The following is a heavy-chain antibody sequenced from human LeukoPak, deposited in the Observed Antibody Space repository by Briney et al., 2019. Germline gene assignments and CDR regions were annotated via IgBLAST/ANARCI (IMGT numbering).Heavy chain of an antibody. CDR1: GGSFSGYY. Sequence: SETLSLTCAVYGGSFSGYYWSWIRQPSGKGLEWIGEINHSGSTNYNPSLKSRVTISVDTSENQFSLKLSSVTAADTAVYYCARGSGSYSLYYFDYWGQGTLVTVSS. CDR2: INHSGST. J-gene: IGHJ4*02. V-gene: IGHV4-34*01. CDR3: ARGSGSYSLYYFDY. D-gene: IGHD1-26*01.